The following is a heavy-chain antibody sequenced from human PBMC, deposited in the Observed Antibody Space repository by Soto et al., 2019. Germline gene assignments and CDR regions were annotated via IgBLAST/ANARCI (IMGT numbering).Heavy chain of an antibody. J-gene: IGHJ5*02. CDR3: ASGASRWYPYFFDP. D-gene: IGHD6-13*01. V-gene: IGHV1-69*01. Sequence: QAQVVQSGAEVRKPGSSVELSCKASEGTFNSYAIAWVRQAPGQGLEWMGGIIPYYNTLNYTQKFQDRVTITADDSTNTVYMELSSLRSDDTAVYFCASGASRWYPYFFDPWAQGTLVTVSS. CDR2: IIPYYNTL. CDR1: EGTFNSYA.